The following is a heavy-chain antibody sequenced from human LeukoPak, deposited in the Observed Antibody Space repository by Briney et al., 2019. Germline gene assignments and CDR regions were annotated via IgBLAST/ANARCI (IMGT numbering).Heavy chain of an antibody. CDR2: INHSGST. Sequence: SETLSLTCAVYGGSFSGYYWGWIRQPPGKGLEWIGEINHSGSTNYNPSLKSRVTISVDTSKNQFSLKLSSVTAADTAVYYCARGSKTTVVTTWGQGTLVTVSS. D-gene: IGHD4-23*01. CDR3: ARGSKTTVVTT. V-gene: IGHV4-34*01. J-gene: IGHJ5*02. CDR1: GGSFSGYY.